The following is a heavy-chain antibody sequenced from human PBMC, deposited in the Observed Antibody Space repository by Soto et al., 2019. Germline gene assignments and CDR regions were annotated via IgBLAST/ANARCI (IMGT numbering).Heavy chain of an antibody. CDR3: ARSTGYGDSYFDY. J-gene: IGHJ4*02. CDR1: GGSISSGDYY. CDR2: IYYSGST. V-gene: IGHV4-61*03. D-gene: IGHD4-17*01. Sequence: NPSETLSLTCTVSGGSISSGDYYWSWIRQPPGKGLEWIGYIYYSGSTNYNPSLKSRVTVSGDTSKNDFSLKLTSVTAADTAVYYCARSTGYGDSYFDYWGRGTLVTVSS.